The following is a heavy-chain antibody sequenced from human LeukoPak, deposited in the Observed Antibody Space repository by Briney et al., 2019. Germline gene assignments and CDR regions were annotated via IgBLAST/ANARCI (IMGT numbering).Heavy chain of an antibody. CDR2: ISWSSGSI. D-gene: IGHD3-22*01. J-gene: IGHJ4*02. Sequence: GGSLRLSCAASGFTFDDYAMHWVRQAPGKGLEWVSGISWSSGSIAYADSVKGRFTISRDNAKNSLYLQMNSLRAEDTALYYCAKDKQRGDYYDSSGPFDYWGQGTLVTVSS. CDR3: AKDKQRGDYYDSSGPFDY. CDR1: GFTFDDYA. V-gene: IGHV3-9*01.